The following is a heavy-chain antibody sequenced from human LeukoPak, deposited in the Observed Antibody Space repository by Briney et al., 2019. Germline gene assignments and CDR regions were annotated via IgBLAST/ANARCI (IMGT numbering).Heavy chain of an antibody. J-gene: IGHJ3*02. V-gene: IGHV4-30-2*01. CDR3: ATYCSSTSCSSGLDAFDI. Sequence: PSQTLSLTCTVSGGSISSGGYYWSWIRQPPGKGLEWIGYIYYSGSTYYNPSPKSRVTISVDRSKNQFSLKLSSVTAADTAVYYCATYCSSTSCSSGLDAFDIWGQGTMVTVSS. CDR2: IYYSGST. D-gene: IGHD2-2*01. CDR1: GGSISSGGYY.